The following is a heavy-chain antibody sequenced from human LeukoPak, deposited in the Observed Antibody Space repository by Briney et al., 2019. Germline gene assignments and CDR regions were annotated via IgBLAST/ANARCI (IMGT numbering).Heavy chain of an antibody. Sequence: GESLKISCKGSGYRFTTYWIGWVRQMPGKGLEWMGIIYPGDSDIRYRPSFRGQVTISADKSISTAYLQWSSLRASDTAMYYCARLISRGTGYNYLDDWGRGTLVTVSS. V-gene: IGHV5-51*01. D-gene: IGHD5-12*01. J-gene: IGHJ4*02. CDR1: GYRFTTYW. CDR2: IYPGDSDI. CDR3: ARLISRGTGYNYLDD.